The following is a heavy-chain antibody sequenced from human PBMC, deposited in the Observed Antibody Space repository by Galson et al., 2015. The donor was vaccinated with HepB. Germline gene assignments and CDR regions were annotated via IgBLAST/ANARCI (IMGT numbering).Heavy chain of an antibody. CDR1: GYTFTSYA. CDR2: INAGNGNT. V-gene: IGHV1-3*01. CDR3: ARECRELLEREDAFDI. D-gene: IGHD1-26*01. Sequence: SVKVSCKASGYTFTSYAMHWVRQAPGQRLEWMGWINAGNGNTKYSQKFQGRVTITRDTSASTAYMELSSLRSEDTAVYYCARECRELLEREDAFDIWGQGTMVTVSS. J-gene: IGHJ3*02.